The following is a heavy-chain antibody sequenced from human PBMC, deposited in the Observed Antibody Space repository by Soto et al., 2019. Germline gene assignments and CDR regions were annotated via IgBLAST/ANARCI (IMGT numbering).Heavy chain of an antibody. J-gene: IGHJ6*03. Sequence: QVQLVESGGGLVKPGGSLRLSCAASGFTFSDYYMSWIRQAPGKGLEWVSYISSSGSTIYYADSVKGRLTISRNNAKNSLYQQMNSLRAEDTAVYYCARMKKTPVRGAYYYYMDVWGKGTTVTVSS. V-gene: IGHV3-11*01. CDR2: ISSSGSTI. CDR3: ARMKKTPVRGAYYYYMDV. CDR1: GFTFSDYY. D-gene: IGHD3-10*01.